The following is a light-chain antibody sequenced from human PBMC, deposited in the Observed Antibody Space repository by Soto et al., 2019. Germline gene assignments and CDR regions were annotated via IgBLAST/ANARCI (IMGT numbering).Light chain of an antibody. CDR2: DAS. Sequence: EIVLTQSPATLSLSPGERATLSCRASQSVSSYLAWYQQKPGQAPRLLIYDASNRATGIPARFSGSGSGTDFTLTISSLEPEDFAVYYCQQRSNWPPAGYTFGQGTKLXIK. CDR3: QQRSNWPPAGYT. V-gene: IGKV3-11*01. J-gene: IGKJ2*01. CDR1: QSVSSY.